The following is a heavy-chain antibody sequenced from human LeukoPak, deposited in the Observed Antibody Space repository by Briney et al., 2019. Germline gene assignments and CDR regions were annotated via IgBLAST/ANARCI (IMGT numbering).Heavy chain of an antibody. J-gene: IGHJ5*02. CDR1: GGSISSFY. D-gene: IGHD3-10*01. CDR2: IYNSGST. V-gene: IGHV4-59*08. CDR3: AVDSVRGVLGFDP. Sequence: KASETLSLTCTVSGGSISSFYWIWIRQPPGKGLEWIGYIYNSGSTKYNPSLKSRVTISVDTSKNQFSLKLSSVTAADTAVYYCAVDSVRGVLGFDPWGQGTLVTVSS.